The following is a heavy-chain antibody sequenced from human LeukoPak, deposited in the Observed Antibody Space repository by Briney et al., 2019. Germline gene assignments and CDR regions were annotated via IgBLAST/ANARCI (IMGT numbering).Heavy chain of an antibody. J-gene: IGHJ5*02. CDR1: GFTVSSNY. D-gene: IGHD6-6*01. V-gene: IGHV3-23*01. Sequence: QSGGSLRLSCAASGFTVSSNYMSWVRQAPGKGLEWVSAISGSGGSTYYADSVKGRFTISRDNSKNTLYLQMDSLRAEDTAVYYCAKAPPRVIAARYNWFDPWGQGTLVTVSS. CDR3: AKAPPRVIAARYNWFDP. CDR2: ISGSGGST.